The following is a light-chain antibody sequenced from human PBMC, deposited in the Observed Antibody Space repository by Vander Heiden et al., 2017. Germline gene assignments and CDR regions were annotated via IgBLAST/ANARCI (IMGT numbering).Light chain of an antibody. V-gene: IGLV1-47*01. CDR3: ASWDDSLSGLFV. J-gene: IGLJ1*01. CDR2: RNN. CDR1: SSNIGSNY. Sequence: QSVLTQPPSASGAPGQRVTISCSGSSSNIGSNYVYWYQQLPGTAPKLLIYRNNRRPSGVPDRFSGSKSGSSASLAIRGLRSEDEADYYCASWDDSLSGLFVFGTGTKVNVL.